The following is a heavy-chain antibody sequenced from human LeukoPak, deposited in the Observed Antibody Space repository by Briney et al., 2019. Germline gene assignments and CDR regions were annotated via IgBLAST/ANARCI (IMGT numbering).Heavy chain of an antibody. CDR3: ARSYNRVVLLYY. CDR1: GGSFSGYY. D-gene: IGHD1-14*01. Sequence: PSETLSLTCAVYGGSFSGYYWSWVRQPPGKGLELIGEINPSGSTNYNPSLKRRVTISVDTSNNQFSLMLTSVTAADTAVYYCARSYNRVVLLYYWGQGTLVTVSS. V-gene: IGHV4-34*01. J-gene: IGHJ4*02. CDR2: INPSGST.